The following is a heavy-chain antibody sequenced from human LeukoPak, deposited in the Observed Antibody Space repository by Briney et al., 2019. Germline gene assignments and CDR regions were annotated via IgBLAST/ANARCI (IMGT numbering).Heavy chain of an antibody. D-gene: IGHD4-17*01. CDR1: GFSLSTNGVA. J-gene: IGHJ4*02. Sequence: ESGPTLVKPTQTLTLTCTFSGFSLSTNGVAVGWIRQPPEKALEWLPLIYWDEDKRYSTSLKSRLTITKDTSKNQVVLTLTNMDPVDTATYYCAHRPTATSGPSFDYWGQGTLVTVSS. V-gene: IGHV2-5*02. CDR3: AHRPTATSGPSFDY. CDR2: IYWDEDK.